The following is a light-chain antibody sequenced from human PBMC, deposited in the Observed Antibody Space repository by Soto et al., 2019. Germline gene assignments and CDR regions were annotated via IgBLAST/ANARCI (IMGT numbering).Light chain of an antibody. CDR2: WAS. J-gene: IGKJ5*01. CDR1: QSVLYSSYNKNF. Sequence: DIVMTQSPDSLAVSLGERATINCKSSQSVLYSSYNKNFLAWYQQKPWQPHKLLIYWASTRESGVPDRFSGNESGTDFSLTISSLQAEDVAVYFCQQQSHTPVTFGQGTRLEIK. CDR3: QQQSHTPVT. V-gene: IGKV4-1*01.